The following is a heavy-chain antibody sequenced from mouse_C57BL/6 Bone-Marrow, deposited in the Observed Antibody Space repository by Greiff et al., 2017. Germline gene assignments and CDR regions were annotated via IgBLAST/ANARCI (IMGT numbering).Heavy chain of an antibody. CDR2: IYPRDGST. J-gene: IGHJ1*03. Sequence: VKVVESGPELVKPGASVKLSCKASGYTFTSYDINWVKQRPGQGLEWIGWIYPRDGSTKYNEKFKGKATLTVDTSSSTAYMELHSLTSEDSAVYFCARLESDGSSGDWYFDVWGTGTTVTVSS. CDR3: ARLESDGSSGDWYFDV. CDR1: GYTFTSYD. D-gene: IGHD1-1*01. V-gene: IGHV1-85*01.